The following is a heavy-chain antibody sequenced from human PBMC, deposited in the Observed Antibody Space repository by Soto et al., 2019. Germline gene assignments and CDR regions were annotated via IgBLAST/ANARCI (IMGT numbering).Heavy chain of an antibody. V-gene: IGHV4-31*03. Sequence: QVQLQESGPGLVKPSQTLSLTCTVSGGSISSGGYYWSWIRQHPGKGLEWIGYIYYSGSTYYNPSRKGRVTISVDTSKNQFYLKLSSVTAADTAVYYCARENGDYVFQHWGQGTLVTVSS. J-gene: IGHJ1*01. CDR3: ARENGDYVFQH. D-gene: IGHD4-17*01. CDR2: IYYSGST. CDR1: GGSISSGGYY.